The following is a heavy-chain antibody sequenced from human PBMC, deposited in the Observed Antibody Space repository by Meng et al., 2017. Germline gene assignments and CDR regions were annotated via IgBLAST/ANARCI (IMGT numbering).Heavy chain of an antibody. CDR1: GSGFPSYW. CDR3: ARQLDKYGPLAGYFYY. CDR2: IYVGDSDT. V-gene: IGHV5-51*01. D-gene: IGHD3-10*01. Sequence: GESLKISCKGSGSGFPSYWIGWVRQMPGKGLEWMGIIYVGDSDTKYSPSFQGQVTISADKSINTAYLQWSSLQASDTAIYYCARQLDKYGPLAGYFYYWGQGTLVTVSS. J-gene: IGHJ4*02.